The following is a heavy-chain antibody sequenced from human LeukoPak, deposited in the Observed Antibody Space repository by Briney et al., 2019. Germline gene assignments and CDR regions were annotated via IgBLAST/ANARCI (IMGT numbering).Heavy chain of an antibody. D-gene: IGHD1-7*01. CDR2: IIPIFGTA. CDR3: ARVTGITGTRRWFDP. J-gene: IGHJ5*02. CDR1: VGTFSSYA. Sequence: SVKVSCKASVGTFSSYAISWVRQAPGQGLEWMGGIIPIFGTANYAQKFQGRVTITTDESTSTAYMELSSLRSEDTAVYYCARVTGITGTRRWFDPWGQGTLVTVSS. V-gene: IGHV1-69*05.